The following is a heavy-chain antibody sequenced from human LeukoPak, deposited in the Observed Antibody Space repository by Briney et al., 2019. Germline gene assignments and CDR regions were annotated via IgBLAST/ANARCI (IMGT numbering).Heavy chain of an antibody. D-gene: IGHD2-21*02. CDR2: ISGDADST. J-gene: IGHJ4*02. V-gene: IGHV3-23*01. CDR3: EKDLGGSGDYRPY. Sequence: GGSLRLSCAASGFTFSDYAMSWVRQAPGRGLEWVSAISGDADSTYYADSVKGRFTISRDNSKNTLYLQMNSLSAEDTAVYYCEKDLGGSGDYRPYWGQGSVVTVSS. CDR1: GFTFSDYA.